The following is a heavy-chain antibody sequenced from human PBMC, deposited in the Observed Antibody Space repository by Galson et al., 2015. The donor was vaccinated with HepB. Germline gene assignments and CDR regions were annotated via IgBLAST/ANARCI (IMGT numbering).Heavy chain of an antibody. V-gene: IGHV3-9*01. J-gene: IGHJ4*02. CDR3: AGGVRGSYPTFDY. CDR2: ISWNGDNI. Sequence: SLRLSCAASGFTFNDYTMHWVRQTPGKGLEWVSSISWNGDNIGFADSVKGRFTISRDNAKNSLYLRINSLRAEDTALYYCAGGVRGSYPTFDYWGQGTLVTVSS. CDR1: GFTFNDYT. D-gene: IGHD3-10*01.